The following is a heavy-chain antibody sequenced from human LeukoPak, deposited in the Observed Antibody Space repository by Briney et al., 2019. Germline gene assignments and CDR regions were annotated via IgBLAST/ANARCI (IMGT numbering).Heavy chain of an antibody. CDR1: GYTFTSYG. CDR3: AREPPAGAAHYYGSGSYYH. V-gene: IGHV1-18*04. D-gene: IGHD3-10*01. CDR2: ISAYNGNT. Sequence: ASVKVSCKASGYTFTSYGISWVRQAPGQGLEWMGWISAYNGNTNYAQKLQGRVTMTTDTSTSTAYMELSSLRSDDTAVYYCAREPPAGAAHYYGSGSYYHWGQGTLVTVSS. J-gene: IGHJ5*02.